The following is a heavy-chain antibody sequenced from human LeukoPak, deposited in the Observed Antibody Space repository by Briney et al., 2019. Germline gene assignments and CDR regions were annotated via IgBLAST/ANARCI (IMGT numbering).Heavy chain of an antibody. Sequence: SETLSLTCTVSGGSIGTYSWNWIRQPPGKGLEWIGYIYYSGTTNYNPSLKSRVTISVDTSKNQFSLKLSSVTAADTAVYYCARDPGDGLVDYWGQGTLVTVSS. CDR2: IYYSGTT. V-gene: IGHV4-59*01. J-gene: IGHJ4*02. CDR1: GGSIGTYS. D-gene: IGHD5-24*01. CDR3: ARDPGDGLVDY.